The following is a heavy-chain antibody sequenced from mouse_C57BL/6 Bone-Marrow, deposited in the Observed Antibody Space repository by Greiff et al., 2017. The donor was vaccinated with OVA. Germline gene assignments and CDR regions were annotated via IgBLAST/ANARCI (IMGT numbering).Heavy chain of an antibody. CDR2: ISGGGGNT. D-gene: IGHD4-1*01. V-gene: IGHV5-9*01. CDR3: ERQKLSGDEWYFDY. CDR1: GFTFSSYT. J-gene: IGHJ2*01. Sequence: EVKLVESGGGLVKPGGSLKLSCAASGFTFSSYTMSWVRQTPEKRLEWVATISGGGGNTYYPDSVKGRFTISRNKAKNTLYLQMSSLRSEDTALYYCERQKLSGDEWYFDYWGQGTTLTVSS.